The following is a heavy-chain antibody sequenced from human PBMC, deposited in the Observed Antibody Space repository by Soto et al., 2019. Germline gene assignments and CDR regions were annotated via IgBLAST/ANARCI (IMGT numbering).Heavy chain of an antibody. CDR3: ARGGYSSGWYTPRAFDI. Sequence: SETLSLTCSIYSGSLSGYYWSWIRQPPGTGLEWIGEISQSGSTNYSPSLKSRVTISVDTSKNQFSLKLSSVTAADTAVYYCARGGYSSGWYTPRAFDIWGQGTMVTVSS. V-gene: IGHV4-34*01. CDR2: ISQSGST. D-gene: IGHD6-19*01. CDR1: SGSLSGYY. J-gene: IGHJ3*02.